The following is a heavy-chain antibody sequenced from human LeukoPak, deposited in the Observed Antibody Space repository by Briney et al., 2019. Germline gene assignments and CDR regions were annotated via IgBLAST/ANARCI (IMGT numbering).Heavy chain of an antibody. V-gene: IGHV1-69*01. CDR1: GGTFSSYA. D-gene: IGHD2-2*01. CDR2: IIPIFGTA. CDR3: ARDRGVVVPAAPTDYYYMDV. Sequence: SVKVSCTASGGTFSSYAISWVRQAPGQGLEWMGGIIPIFGTANYAQKFQGRVTITADESTSTAYMGLSSLRSEDTAVYYCARDRGVVVPAAPTDYYYMDVWGKGTTVTVSS. J-gene: IGHJ6*03.